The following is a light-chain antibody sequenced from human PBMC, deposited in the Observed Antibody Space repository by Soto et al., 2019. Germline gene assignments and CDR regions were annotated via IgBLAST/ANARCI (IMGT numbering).Light chain of an antibody. V-gene: IGKV1-39*01. CDR3: QQSYTIPWT. CDR2: AAS. J-gene: IGKJ1*01. CDR1: QSISSY. Sequence: DIQMTQSPSSLSASVGDRVTITCRASQSISSYLNWYQQKPGKAPKLLIYAASSLQSGVPSRFSGSGSGTDFTLTISSLQPEDSATFYCQQSYTIPWTFGQGTKVEI.